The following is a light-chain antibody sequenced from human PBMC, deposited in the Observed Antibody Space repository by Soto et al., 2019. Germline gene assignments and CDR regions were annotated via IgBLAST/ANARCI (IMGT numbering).Light chain of an antibody. CDR1: QSVANY. CDR3: QQRSDWPPYT. Sequence: EIVLTQSPATLSLSPGERATLSCRASQSVANYLAWYQQKPGQAPRLLIYGASNRATGIPARFSGSGSGTEFTLTISSLEPEDFAVYYCQQRSDWPPYTFGQGTKVEIK. J-gene: IGKJ2*01. V-gene: IGKV3-11*01. CDR2: GAS.